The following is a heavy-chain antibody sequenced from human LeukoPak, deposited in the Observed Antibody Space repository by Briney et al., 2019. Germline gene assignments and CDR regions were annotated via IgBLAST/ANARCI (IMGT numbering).Heavy chain of an antibody. CDR1: GFDFSTYT. V-gene: IGHV3-21*01. CDR3: TRDPGRCTSTSCYRDY. CDR2: ISSSSSYI. J-gene: IGHJ4*01. D-gene: IGHD2-2*01. Sequence: SGGSLRLSCAASGFDFSTYTMNWVRQAPGKGLEWVSSISSSSSYIYYADSVKGRFTISRDNAKNSMYLQMNSLRAEDTAVYYCTRDPGRCTSTSCYRDYWGQEPWSPSPQ.